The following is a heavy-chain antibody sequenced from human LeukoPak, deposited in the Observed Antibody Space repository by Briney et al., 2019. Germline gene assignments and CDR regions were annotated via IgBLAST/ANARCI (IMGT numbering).Heavy chain of an antibody. J-gene: IGHJ4*02. D-gene: IGHD1-26*01. CDR1: GVTHTGYSISINGYS. Sequence: PGGSLRLSCSVSGVTHTGYSISINGYSMTWIRQAPGKGLEWVANIKQDGSELYYVDSVKGRFTISRDNARNSLYLQMNSLRAEDTAVYYCASGDRGSEVGKFDYWGQGTLVTVSS. CDR2: IKQDGSEL. CDR3: ASGDRGSEVGKFDY. V-gene: IGHV3-7*01.